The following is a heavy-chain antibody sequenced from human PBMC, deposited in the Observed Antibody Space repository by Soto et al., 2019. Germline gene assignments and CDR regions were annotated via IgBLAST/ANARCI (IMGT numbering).Heavy chain of an antibody. V-gene: IGHV1-69*13. Sequence: SVKVSCKASGGTFSSYAISWVRQAPGQGLEWMGGIIPIFGTANYAQKFQGRVTITAGESTSTAYMELSSLRSEDTAVYYCARWRGRTIFAALDVWGQGTTVTVSS. CDR1: GGTFSSYA. CDR2: IIPIFGTA. D-gene: IGHD3-3*01. J-gene: IGHJ6*02. CDR3: ARWRGRTIFAALDV.